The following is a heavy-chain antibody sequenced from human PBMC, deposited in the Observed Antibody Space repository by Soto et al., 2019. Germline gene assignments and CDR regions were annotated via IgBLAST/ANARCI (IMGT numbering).Heavy chain of an antibody. CDR2: ISGYNGDT. CDR3: AKHGPPPYYYDGLDV. V-gene: IGHV1-18*01. Sequence: QGQLVQSGGEVKKPGASVKVSCKASGYTFSRYGISWVRQAPGQGLEWMGWISGYNGDTNYAQKFQGRVTMTIETATTTAYMELRSLTSDDTAVYYCAKHGPPPYYYDGLDVWGQGTTVTVSS. J-gene: IGHJ6*02. CDR1: GYTFSRYG.